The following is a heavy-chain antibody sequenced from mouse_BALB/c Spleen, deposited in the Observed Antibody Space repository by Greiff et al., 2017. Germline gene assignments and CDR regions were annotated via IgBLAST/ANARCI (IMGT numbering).Heavy chain of an antibody. D-gene: IGHD2-10*02. CDR2: IDPSDSET. CDR1: GYSFTSYW. J-gene: IGHJ3*01. V-gene: IGHV1S126*01. Sequence: QVQLKQSGPLLVRPGASVKISCKASGYSFTSYWMHWVKQKPGQGLEWIGMIDPSDSETRLNQKFKDKATLTVDKSSSTAYLQLSSPTSEDSAVYYCASTLYEGTTWFAYWGQGTLVTVSA. CDR3: ASTLYEGTTWFAY.